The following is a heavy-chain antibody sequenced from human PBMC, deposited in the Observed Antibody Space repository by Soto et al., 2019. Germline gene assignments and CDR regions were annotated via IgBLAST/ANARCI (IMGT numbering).Heavy chain of an antibody. CDR2: ISSDGSSK. V-gene: IGHV3-30*18. J-gene: IGHJ6*02. Sequence: QVQLLESGGGVVQPGRSLRLSCVASGFTLTNNGMHWVRQAPGQGLEWVAVISSDGSSKYYGDSVRGRFTISRDNSNNTLFLEMNSLRSEDTAVYYCAKDRGLAESGRLSHYLYGMAVWGQGTTGTVSS. CDR3: AKDRGLAESGRLSHYLYGMAV. D-gene: IGHD1-26*01. CDR1: GFTLTNNG.